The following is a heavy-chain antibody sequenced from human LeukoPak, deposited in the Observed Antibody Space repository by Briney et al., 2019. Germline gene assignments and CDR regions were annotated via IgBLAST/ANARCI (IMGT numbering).Heavy chain of an antibody. Sequence: ASVKVSCKASGFTFTSSAMQWVRQARGQRLEWIGWIVVGSGNTNYAQKFQERVTITRDMSTSTAYMGLSSLRSEDTAVYYCAEYCSGGSCYSWGQGTLVTVSS. V-gene: IGHV1-58*02. D-gene: IGHD2-15*01. J-gene: IGHJ4*02. CDR1: GFTFTSSA. CDR3: AEYCSGGSCYS. CDR2: IVVGSGNT.